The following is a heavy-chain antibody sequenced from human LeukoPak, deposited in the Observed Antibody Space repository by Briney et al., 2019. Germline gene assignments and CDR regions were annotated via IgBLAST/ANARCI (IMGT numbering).Heavy chain of an antibody. V-gene: IGHV3-74*01. J-gene: IGHJ4*02. D-gene: IGHD4-23*01. CDR3: GREGATVATQIDY. Sequence: GGSLRLSCAASGYTFSGYWMQWVRQAPGKGLVWVSRISRDGSSISYADSVKGRFTISRDNAKNTLYLQMNSLRAEDTAVYFCGREGATVATQIDYWGQGTLATVS. CDR1: GYTFSGYW. CDR2: ISRDGSSI.